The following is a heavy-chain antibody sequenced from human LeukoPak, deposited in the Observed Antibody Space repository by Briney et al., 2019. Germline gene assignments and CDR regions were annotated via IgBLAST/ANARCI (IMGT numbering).Heavy chain of an antibody. J-gene: IGHJ5*02. D-gene: IGHD2-2*01. Sequence: SQTLSLTCAISGDSVSSNSVTWNWIRQSPSRGLEWLGRTYYRSTWYNDYAVSVRGRITVNPDTSKNQFSLHLNSVTPEDTAVYYCARRLTQYDCFDPWGQRILVTVSS. V-gene: IGHV6-1*01. CDR1: GDSVSSNSVT. CDR2: TYYRSTWYN. CDR3: ARRLTQYDCFDP.